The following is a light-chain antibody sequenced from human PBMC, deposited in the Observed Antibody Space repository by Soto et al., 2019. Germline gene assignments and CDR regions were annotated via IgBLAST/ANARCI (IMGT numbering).Light chain of an antibody. CDR1: QGISSA. CDR3: QQSETYPLT. Sequence: GDRVTITCRTSQGISSALAWYRQKPGKAPNLLIYDASNLESGVPSRFSGSGSGTDFTLTISSLQPEDFATYYCQQSETYPLTFGQGTRLEIK. J-gene: IGKJ5*01. CDR2: DAS. V-gene: IGKV1-13*02.